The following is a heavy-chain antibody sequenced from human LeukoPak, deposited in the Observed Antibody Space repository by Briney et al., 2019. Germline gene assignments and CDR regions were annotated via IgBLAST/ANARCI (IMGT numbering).Heavy chain of an antibody. D-gene: IGHD6-13*01. CDR1: GFLFSSYG. Sequence: GGSLRLSCAASGFLFSSYGMHWVRQAPGKGLKWVAFIQYDGSNQYYADSVKGRFTISRDNSKNTLYLQMNSLRAEDSAVYYFAEHTSNWYHFEYWGQGTLVTVSS. CDR2: IQYDGSNQ. J-gene: IGHJ4*02. CDR3: AEHTSNWYHFEY. V-gene: IGHV3-30*02.